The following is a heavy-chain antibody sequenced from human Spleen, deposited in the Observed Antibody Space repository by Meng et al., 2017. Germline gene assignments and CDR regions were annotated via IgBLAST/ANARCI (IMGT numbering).Heavy chain of an antibody. CDR3: ARGMWGEGVDY. D-gene: IGHD3-10*01. V-gene: IGHV1-2*06. J-gene: IGHJ4*02. CDR1: GYTFPAYY. Sequence: VGQSGAEVKEPWASVYVPCKASGYTFPAYYLHWARRAPGQGLEWMGRINPNSGGTNYAQKFQGRVTMTRATSISTAYMELSRLRSDDTAVYYCARGMWGEGVDYWGQGTLVTVSS. CDR2: INPNSGGT.